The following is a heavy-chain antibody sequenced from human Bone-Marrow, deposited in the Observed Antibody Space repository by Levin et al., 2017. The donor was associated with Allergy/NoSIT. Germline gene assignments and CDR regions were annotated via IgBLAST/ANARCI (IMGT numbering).Heavy chain of an antibody. CDR3: ARVRYSSSRGGIDV. V-gene: IGHV1-46*01. Sequence: ASVKVSCKASGDTLTNYYAHWVRQAPGQGLEWMGIIHPSGGSTTYAQKFQGRVILTRDTSTNTVYMELSSLRSDDTAIYYCARVRYSSSRGGIDVWGQGTTVTVSS. CDR1: GDTLTNYY. J-gene: IGHJ6*02. D-gene: IGHD6-13*01. CDR2: IHPSGGST.